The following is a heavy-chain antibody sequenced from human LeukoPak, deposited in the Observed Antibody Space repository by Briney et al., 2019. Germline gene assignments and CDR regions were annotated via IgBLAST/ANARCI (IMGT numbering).Heavy chain of an antibody. CDR3: ARDAVPAAQGAFDI. D-gene: IGHD2-2*01. J-gene: IGHJ3*02. V-gene: IGHV1-18*01. CDR1: GYTFTSYG. Sequence: GASVEVSCKASGYTFTSYGISWVRQAPGQGLEWMGWISAYNGNTNYAQKLQGRVTMTTDTSTSTAYMELRSLRSDDTAVYYCARDAVPAAQGAFDIWGQGTMVTVSS. CDR2: ISAYNGNT.